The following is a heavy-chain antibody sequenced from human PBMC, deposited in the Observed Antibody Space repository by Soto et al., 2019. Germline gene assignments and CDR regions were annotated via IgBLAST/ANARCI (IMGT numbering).Heavy chain of an antibody. CDR1: GNTFTSYY. Sequence: ASVKVSCKASGNTFTSYYMHWVRQAPGQGLEWMGIINPSGGSTSYAQKFQGRVTMTRDTSTSTVYMGLSSLRPEDTAVYNCARDLRSSHNDYGMDVWGQGTTVTVSS. CDR2: INPSGGST. CDR3: ARDLRSSHNDYGMDV. J-gene: IGHJ6*02. V-gene: IGHV1-46*01. D-gene: IGHD1-1*01.